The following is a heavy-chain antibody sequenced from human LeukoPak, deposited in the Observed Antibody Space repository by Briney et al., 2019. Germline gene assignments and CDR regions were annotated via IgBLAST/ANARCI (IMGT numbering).Heavy chain of an antibody. J-gene: IGHJ2*01. CDR3: GKDRVNCYFDL. Sequence: PGGSLRLSCAASGFTFSSYSMNWVRQAPGKGLEWVSTISNNGGNTFYADSVKGRFTISRDNSKNTLYLQMNSLRAEDTALYYCGKDRVNCYFDLWGRGTLVTVSS. CDR2: ISNNGGNT. D-gene: IGHD3-10*01. CDR1: GFTFSSYS. V-gene: IGHV3-23*01.